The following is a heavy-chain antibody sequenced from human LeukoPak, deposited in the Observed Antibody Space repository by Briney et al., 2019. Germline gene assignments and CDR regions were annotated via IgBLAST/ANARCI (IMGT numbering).Heavy chain of an antibody. D-gene: IGHD6-13*01. J-gene: IGHJ6*03. CDR3: AKDIAAAGTSGGYMDV. Sequence: GGSLRLSCAASGFTFDDYAMHWVRQAPGKGLEWVSGINWNGGNIGYADSVKGRFTISRDNAKNSLYLQMNSLRAEDTALYYCAKDIAAAGTSGGYMDVWGKGTTVTISS. CDR2: INWNGGNI. V-gene: IGHV3-9*01. CDR1: GFTFDDYA.